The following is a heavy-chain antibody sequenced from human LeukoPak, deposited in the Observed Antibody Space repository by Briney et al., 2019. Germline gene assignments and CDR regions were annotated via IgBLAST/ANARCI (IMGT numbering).Heavy chain of an antibody. CDR3: ARAIPEYYDFWSGYYRVYFDY. J-gene: IGHJ4*02. Sequence: PSETLSLTCTVSGGSISSYYWSWIRQPPGKGLEWIGYIYYSGSTNYNPSLKSRVTISVDTPKNQFSLKLSSVTAADTAVYYCARAIPEYYDFWSGYYRVYFDYWGQGTLVTVSS. CDR2: IYYSGST. V-gene: IGHV4-59*01. D-gene: IGHD3-3*01. CDR1: GGSISSYY.